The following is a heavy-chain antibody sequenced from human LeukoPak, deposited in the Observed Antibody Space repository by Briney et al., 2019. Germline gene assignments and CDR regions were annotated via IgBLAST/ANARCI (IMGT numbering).Heavy chain of an antibody. J-gene: IGHJ4*02. V-gene: IGHV3-23*01. D-gene: IGHD5-24*01. Sequence: GGSLRLSCAASGFTFSSYAMSWVRQAPGTGLQWVSTISVRGDSTYYADSVKGQFTVSRDNSKNTLYLQMNSLRVEDTVVYYCAKDLGRDGYEIFDYWGQGTLVTVSS. CDR3: AKDLGRDGYEIFDY. CDR2: ISVRGDST. CDR1: GFTFSSYA.